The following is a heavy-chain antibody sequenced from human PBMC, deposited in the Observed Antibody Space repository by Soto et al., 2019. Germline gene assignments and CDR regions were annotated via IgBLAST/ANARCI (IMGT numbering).Heavy chain of an antibody. V-gene: IGHV1-69*06. CDR2: IIPIFNST. Sequence: QVQLVQSGAEVKTPGSSLKVSCKVSGSRFSNYVISWVRQAPGHGLEWLGRIIPIFNSTKYAQSFQGRVTITADKSTSPASLELSSLRSDDTAVYYCAREGRGKKAGYSGLVSLGYWGQGTLVTVSS. J-gene: IGHJ4*02. D-gene: IGHD5-12*01. CDR1: GSRFSNYV. CDR3: AREGRGKKAGYSGLVSLGY.